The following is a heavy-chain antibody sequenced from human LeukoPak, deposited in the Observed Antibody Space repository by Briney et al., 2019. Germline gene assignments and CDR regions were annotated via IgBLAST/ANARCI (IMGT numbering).Heavy chain of an antibody. CDR1: GFTFRNHG. D-gene: IGHD4-11*01. V-gene: IGHV3-30*02. J-gene: IGHJ4*02. CDR2: IRYDERQE. CDR3: VRDFSNYVAFFDS. Sequence: GGSLRLSCSASGFTFRNHGMHWVRQAPGKGLEWVAFIRYDERQEFYADSVKGRFTISRDNSKSTLYLQMGSLRTEDTAVYYCVRDFSNYVAFFDSWGQGVLVIVSS.